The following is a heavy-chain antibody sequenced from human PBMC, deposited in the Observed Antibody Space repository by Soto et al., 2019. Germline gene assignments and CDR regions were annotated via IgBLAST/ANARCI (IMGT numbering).Heavy chain of an antibody. D-gene: IGHD2-15*01. CDR1: GGTFSSYT. V-gene: IGHV1-69*02. J-gene: IGHJ3*02. Sequence: GASVKVSCKASGGTFSSYTISWVRQAPGQGLEWMGRIIPILGIANYAQKFQGRVTITADKSTSTAYMELSSLRSEDTAVYYCASPLGYCSGGSCPDAFDIWGQGTMVTVSS. CDR3: ASPLGYCSGGSCPDAFDI. CDR2: IIPILGIA.